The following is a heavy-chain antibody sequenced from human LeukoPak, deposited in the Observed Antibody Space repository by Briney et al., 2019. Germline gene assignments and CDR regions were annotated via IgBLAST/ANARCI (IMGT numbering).Heavy chain of an antibody. CDR1: GGSISSYY. J-gene: IGHJ4*02. V-gene: IGHV4-59*01. CDR3: ARGGHDFWSGYYLDY. D-gene: IGHD3-3*01. Sequence: SETLSLTCTVSGGSISSYYWSWIQQPPGKGLEWIGYIYYSGSTNYNPSLKSRVTISVDTSKNQFSLKLSSVTAADTAVYYCARGGHDFWSGYYLDYWGQGTLVTVSS. CDR2: IYYSGST.